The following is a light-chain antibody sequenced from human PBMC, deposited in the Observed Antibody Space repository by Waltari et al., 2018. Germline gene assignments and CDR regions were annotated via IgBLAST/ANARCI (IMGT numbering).Light chain of an antibody. CDR1: QNIDNN. CDR2: GAS. V-gene: IGKV3-15*01. Sequence: EVAMTQTPPALSVSSGERVTLSCKASQNIDNNLAWYQQKPGQSPRLLIYGASTRATGVPARFSGSGSGTEFTLTISSLQSEDCAVFYCQQYNRWPPLTFGGGTKVEIK. CDR3: QQYNRWPPLT. J-gene: IGKJ4*01.